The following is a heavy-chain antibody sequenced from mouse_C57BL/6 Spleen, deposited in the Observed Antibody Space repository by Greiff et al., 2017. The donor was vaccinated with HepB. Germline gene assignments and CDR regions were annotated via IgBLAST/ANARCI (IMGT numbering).Heavy chain of an antibody. CDR2: INPNNGGT. Sequence: VQLQQSGPELVKPGASVKIPCKASGYTFTDYNMDWVKQSHGKSLEWIGDINPNNGGTIYNQKFKGKATLTVDKSSSTAYMELRSLTSEDTAVYYCARGGVYDGYYAWFAYWGQGTLVTVSA. CDR1: GYTFTDYN. J-gene: IGHJ3*01. CDR3: ARGGVYDGYYAWFAY. V-gene: IGHV1-18*01. D-gene: IGHD2-3*01.